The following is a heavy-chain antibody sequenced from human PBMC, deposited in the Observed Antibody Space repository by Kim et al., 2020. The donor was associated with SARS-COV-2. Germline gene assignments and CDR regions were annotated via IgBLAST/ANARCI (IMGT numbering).Heavy chain of an antibody. J-gene: IGHJ6*02. Sequence: SETLSLTCTVSGGSISSYYWSWIRQPPGKGLEWIGYIYYSGSTNYNPSLKSRVTISVDTSKNQFSLKLSSVTAADTAVYYCAGYSGYDPHGGHGYLGGLDVWGQGTTVTVSS. CDR1: GGSISSYY. D-gene: IGHD5-12*01. CDR2: IYYSGST. CDR3: AGYSGYDPHGGHGYLGGLDV. V-gene: IGHV4-59*08.